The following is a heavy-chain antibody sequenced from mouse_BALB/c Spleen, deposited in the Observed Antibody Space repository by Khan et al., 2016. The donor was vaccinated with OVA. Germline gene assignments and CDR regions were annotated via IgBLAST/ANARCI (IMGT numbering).Heavy chain of an antibody. D-gene: IGHD1-1*02. CDR3: ARIYGGYFDY. CDR1: GYSFTGYF. V-gene: IGHV1-20*02. CDR2: INPHIGET. Sequence: EVQLQQSGPELVKPGASVKISCKASGYSFTGYFMNWVMQSHGKSLEWIGRINPHIGETFYNPKFKGKATLTVDESSSTAHMELRSLASEDSAVYYCARIYGGYFDYWGQGTTLTVSS. J-gene: IGHJ2*01.